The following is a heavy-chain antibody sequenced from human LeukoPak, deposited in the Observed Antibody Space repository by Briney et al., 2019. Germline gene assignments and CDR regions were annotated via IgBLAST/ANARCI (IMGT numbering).Heavy chain of an antibody. CDR2: IYHSGST. Sequence: SETLSLTCTVSGGSISSSSYYWGWIHQPPGKGLEWIGSIYHSGSTYYNPSLKSRVTISVDTSKNQFPLKLSSVTAADTAVFYCAGSDYYYYMDVWGKGTTVTVSS. V-gene: IGHV4-39*01. CDR3: AGSDYYYYMDV. CDR1: GGSISSSSYY. J-gene: IGHJ6*03. D-gene: IGHD3-10*01.